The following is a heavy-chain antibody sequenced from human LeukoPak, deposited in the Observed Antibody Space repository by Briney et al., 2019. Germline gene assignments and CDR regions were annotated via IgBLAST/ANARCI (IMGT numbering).Heavy chain of an antibody. Sequence: SETLSLTCSVSGDSIRSHYWSWIRQRPGKRPECIGHVFFTGSTTYNPTLEGRVTISIDTSGSQFSLKLTSVTAADTAVYYCARVEWELLGAHLWGQGILLSVSS. CDR3: ARVEWELLGAHL. J-gene: IGHJ4*02. CDR1: GDSIRSHY. V-gene: IGHV4-59*11. D-gene: IGHD1-26*01. CDR2: VFFTGST.